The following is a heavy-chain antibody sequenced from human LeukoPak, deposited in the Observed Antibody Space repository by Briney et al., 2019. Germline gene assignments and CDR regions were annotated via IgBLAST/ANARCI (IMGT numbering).Heavy chain of an antibody. J-gene: IGHJ1*01. D-gene: IGHD4-17*01. CDR3: ATGGGDYSSEYFQH. CDR2: IIPIFGTA. V-gene: IGHV1-69*05. Sequence: ASVKVSCKASGGTFSSYAISWVRQAPGQGLEWMGGIIPIFGTANYAQKFQGRVTITTDESTSTAYMELSSLRSEDTAVYYCATGGGDYSSEYFQHWGQGTLVTVSS. CDR1: GGTFSSYA.